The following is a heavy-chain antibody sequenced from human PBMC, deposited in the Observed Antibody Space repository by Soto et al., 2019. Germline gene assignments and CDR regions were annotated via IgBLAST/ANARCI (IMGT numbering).Heavy chain of an antibody. CDR2: TYYRSKWNN. CDR3: AREVNTFDI. V-gene: IGHV6-1*01. J-gene: IGHJ3*02. Sequence: SQTLSLTCAISWDSVSRNSATCNWIRQSPSRGLEWLGRTYYRSKWNNDYALSVKSRITINPDTSKNQFSLHLNSVTPEDTAVYYCAREVNTFDIWGQGTMVTVSS. CDR1: WDSVSRNSAT.